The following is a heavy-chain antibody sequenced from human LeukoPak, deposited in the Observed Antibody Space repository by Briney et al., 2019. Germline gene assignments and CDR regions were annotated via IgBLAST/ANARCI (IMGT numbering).Heavy chain of an antibody. CDR2: IRSKAYGGTT. CDR3: ARGSGSSGWYGAFDV. Sequence: GGSLRLSCTVSGFTVSSNSMNWVRQAPGKGLEWVGFIRSKAYGGTTEYAASAKGRFTISRDDSKRIAYLQMNSLKTEDTAVYYCARGSGSSGWYGAFDVWGQGTMVTVSS. D-gene: IGHD6-19*01. V-gene: IGHV3-49*04. CDR1: GFTVSSNS. J-gene: IGHJ3*01.